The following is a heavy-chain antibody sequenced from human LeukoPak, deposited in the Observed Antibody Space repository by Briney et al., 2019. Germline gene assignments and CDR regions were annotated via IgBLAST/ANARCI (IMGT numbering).Heavy chain of an antibody. CDR3: ARVAAAGIGAFDI. Sequence: GGSLRLSCAASGFTFSDYYMSWIRQAPGKGLEWDSYISSSSSYTNYADSVKGRFTISRDNAKNSLYLQMNSLRAEDTAVYYCARVAAAGIGAFDIWGQGTMVTVSS. CDR1: GFTFSDYY. CDR2: ISSSSSYT. J-gene: IGHJ3*02. V-gene: IGHV3-11*06. D-gene: IGHD6-13*01.